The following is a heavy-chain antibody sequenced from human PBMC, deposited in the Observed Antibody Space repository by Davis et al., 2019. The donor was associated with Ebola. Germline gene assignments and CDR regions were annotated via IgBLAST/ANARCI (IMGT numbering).Heavy chain of an antibody. Sequence: ASVKVSCKASGYTFTSYAMHWVRQAPGQKLEWMGWINAGNGNTKYSQKFQGRVTITRDTSASTAYMELSSLTSEDTAMYYCARERVLTCYFDYWGQGTLITVSS. CDR1: GYTFTSYA. V-gene: IGHV1-3*01. CDR3: ARERVLTCYFDY. J-gene: IGHJ4*02. D-gene: IGHD3-9*01. CDR2: INAGNGNT.